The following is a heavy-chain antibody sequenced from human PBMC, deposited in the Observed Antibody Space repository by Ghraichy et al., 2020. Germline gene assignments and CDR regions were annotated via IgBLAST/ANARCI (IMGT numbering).Heavy chain of an antibody. D-gene: IGHD3-10*01. Sequence: SETLSLTCTVSGGSISSSSYYWGWIRQPPGKGLEWIGSIYYSGSTYYNPSLKSRVTISVDTSKNQFSLKLSSVTAADTAVYYCARRNWSVTRFGYDYWGQGTLVTVSS. CDR2: IYYSGST. V-gene: IGHV4-39*01. CDR3: ARRNWSVTRFGYDY. J-gene: IGHJ4*02. CDR1: GGSISSSSYY.